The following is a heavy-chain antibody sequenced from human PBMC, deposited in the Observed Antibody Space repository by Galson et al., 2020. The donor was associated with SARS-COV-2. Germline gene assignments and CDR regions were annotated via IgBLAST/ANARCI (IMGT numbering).Heavy chain of an antibody. J-gene: IGHJ3*02. CDR2: IYYSGST. Sequence: ASETLSLTCTVSGGSISSYYWSWIRQPPGKGLEWIGYIYYSGSTNYNPSLKSRVTISVDTSKNQFSLKLSSVTAADTAVYYCARDSDSSGYYRDAFDIWGQGTMVTVSS. D-gene: IGHD3-22*01. CDR1: GGSISSYY. CDR3: ARDSDSSGYYRDAFDI. V-gene: IGHV4-59*01.